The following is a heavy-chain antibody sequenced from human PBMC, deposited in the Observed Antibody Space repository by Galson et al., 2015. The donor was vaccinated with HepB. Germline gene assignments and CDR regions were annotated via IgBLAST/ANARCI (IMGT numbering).Heavy chain of an antibody. CDR2: MSPNTGNT. J-gene: IGHJ4*02. V-gene: IGHV1-8*01. Sequence: SVKVSCKASGYTFTSYNIKWVRQATGQGLEYMGWMSPNTGNTGYAQKFQGRVAMTRDISISTAYMELSGLGSEDTAIYYCARGYPGNCASTTCPAPFDHWGQGTQATVAS. CDR3: ARGYPGNCASTTCPAPFDH. D-gene: IGHD2-2*01. CDR1: GYTFTSYN.